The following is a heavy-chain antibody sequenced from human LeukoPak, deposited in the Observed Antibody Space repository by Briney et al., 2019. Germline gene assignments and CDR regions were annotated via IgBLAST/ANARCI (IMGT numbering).Heavy chain of an antibody. J-gene: IGHJ6*03. CDR1: GGTFSSYA. CDR3: ARDSRYDFWSGSFYYYYMDV. CDR2: IIPIFGTA. V-gene: IGHV1-69*05. D-gene: IGHD3-3*01. Sequence: SVKVSCKASGGTFSSYAISWVRQAPGQGLEWMGGIIPIFGTANYAQKFQGRVTITTDESTSTAYMELSSLRSEDTAVYYCARDSRYDFWSGSFYYYYMDVWGKGTTVTVSS.